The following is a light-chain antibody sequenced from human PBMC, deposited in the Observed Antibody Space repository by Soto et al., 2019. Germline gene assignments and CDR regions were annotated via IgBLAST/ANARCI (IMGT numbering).Light chain of an antibody. CDR3: ATWDDTLSGPV. J-gene: IGLJ2*01. CDR2: EVT. CDR1: SSDVGGYDY. Sequence: QSVLTQPPSASGSPGQTVTISCTGTSSDVGGYDYVSWYQQHPGEAPKLIIYEVTKRPSGVPDRFSGSKSGNTASLTVSGLQAEDEADYHCATWDDTLSGPVFGGGTKLTVL. V-gene: IGLV2-8*01.